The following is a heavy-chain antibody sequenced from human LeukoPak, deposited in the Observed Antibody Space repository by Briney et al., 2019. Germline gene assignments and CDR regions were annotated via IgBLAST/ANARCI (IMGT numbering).Heavy chain of an antibody. Sequence: EPGGSLRLSCAASGFTFSSYEMNWVRQAPGKGLEWVSYISSSGSTIYYADSVKGRFTISRDNAKNSLYLQMNGLRAEDTAVYYCAREGEYSSSSVDYWGQGTLVTVSS. CDR3: AREGEYSSSSVDY. V-gene: IGHV3-48*03. CDR1: GFTFSSYE. CDR2: ISSSGSTI. D-gene: IGHD6-6*01. J-gene: IGHJ4*02.